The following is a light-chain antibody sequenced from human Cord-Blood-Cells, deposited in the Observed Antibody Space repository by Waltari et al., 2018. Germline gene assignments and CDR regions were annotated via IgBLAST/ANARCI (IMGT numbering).Light chain of an antibody. CDR1: QSVSSN. J-gene: IGKJ3*01. CDR3: QQYNNWST. CDR2: GAS. Sequence: EIVMTQSPATLPVSPGERATLSCRASQSVSSNLAWYQQKPGQAPRLLIYGASTRATGIPARFSGSGSGTEFTLTISSLQSEDFAVYYCQQYNNWSTFGPGTKVDIK. V-gene: IGKV3-15*01.